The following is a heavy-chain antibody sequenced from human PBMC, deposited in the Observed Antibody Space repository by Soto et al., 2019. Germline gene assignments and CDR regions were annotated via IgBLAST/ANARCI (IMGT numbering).Heavy chain of an antibody. J-gene: IGHJ4*02. CDR2: INHSGST. D-gene: IGHD2-8*02. V-gene: IGHV4-34*01. CDR1: GGSFSGYY. Sequence: QVQLQQWGAGLLKPSETLSLTCAVYGGSFSGYYWTWIRQPPGTGLEWIGEINHSGSTNYNHSLKSRVTISVDTSKNQFSLKLTSVTAADTAVYYCARDKITGLFDYWGQGTLVTVSS. CDR3: ARDKITGLFDY.